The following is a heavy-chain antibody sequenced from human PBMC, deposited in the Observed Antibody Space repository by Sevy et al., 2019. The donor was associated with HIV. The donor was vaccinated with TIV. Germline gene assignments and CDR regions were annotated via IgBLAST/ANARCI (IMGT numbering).Heavy chain of an antibody. J-gene: IGHJ4*02. CDR3: ARDPGSSWSSFDY. CDR1: GLIFGSYA. D-gene: IGHD6-13*01. Sequence: GGSLRLSCAASGLIFGSYAMNWVRQAPGKGLEWVALISYDGSHKYYADSVKGRFTISRDSSKNTLYLQMHSLRTDDTAVYYSARDPGSSWSSFDYWGQRTLVTVSS. CDR2: ISYDGSHK. V-gene: IGHV3-30-3*01.